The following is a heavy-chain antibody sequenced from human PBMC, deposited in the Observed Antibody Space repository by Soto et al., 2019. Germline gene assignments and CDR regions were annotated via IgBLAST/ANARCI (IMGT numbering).Heavy chain of an antibody. D-gene: IGHD5-18*01. CDR1: GGSVTSDEDY. CDR2: ISNSGST. Sequence: SETLSLTCTVSGGSVTSDEDYWAWIRQSPGKGLEWIGYISNSGSTGYNPSLKTRLSMSVDRSKNQFTLRLTSVTAADTAVYFCATESGSTYGYFDHWGQGTQVTVSS. J-gene: IGHJ4*02. CDR3: ATESGSTYGYFDH. V-gene: IGHV4-30-4*01.